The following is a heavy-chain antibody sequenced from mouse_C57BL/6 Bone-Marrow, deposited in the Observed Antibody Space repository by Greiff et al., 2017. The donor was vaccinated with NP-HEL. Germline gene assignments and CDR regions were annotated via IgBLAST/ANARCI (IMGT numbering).Heavy chain of an antibody. Sequence: EVQLVESGGGLVQPKGSLKLSCAASGFSFNTYAMNWVRQAPGKGLEWVARIRSKSNNYATYYADSVKDRFTISRDDSESMLYLQMNNLKTEDTAMYYCVRHDDGYRPLYYAMDYWGQGTSVTVSS. CDR3: VRHDDGYRPLYYAMDY. J-gene: IGHJ4*01. CDR1: GFSFNTYA. D-gene: IGHD2-3*01. V-gene: IGHV10-1*01. CDR2: IRSKSNNYAT.